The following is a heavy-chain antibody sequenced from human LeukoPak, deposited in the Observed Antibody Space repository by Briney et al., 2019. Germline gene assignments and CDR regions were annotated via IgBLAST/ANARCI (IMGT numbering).Heavy chain of an antibody. J-gene: IGHJ3*02. CDR3: ARSIRFMNAFDI. V-gene: IGHV4-59*07. D-gene: IGHD3-16*01. CDR2: IYYSGST. Sequence: SDTLSLTCTVSGGSISSYYWSWIRQPPGKGLEWIGYIYYSGSTNYNPSLKSRVTISVDTSKNQFSLKLSSVTAADTAVYYCARSIRFMNAFDIWGQGTMVTVSS. CDR1: GGSISSYY.